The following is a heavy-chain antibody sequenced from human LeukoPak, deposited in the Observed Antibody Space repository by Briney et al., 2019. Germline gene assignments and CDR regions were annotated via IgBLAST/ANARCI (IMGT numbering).Heavy chain of an antibody. CDR2: ISSRSDYI. Sequence: PGGSLRLSCVASGFTFITYSMNWVRQAPGKGLEWVSSISSRSDYIYYADSVKGRFTISRDNAKNSLYLQMNSLRAEDTAVYYCARGVLWFGEGAFDIWGQGTMVTVSS. D-gene: IGHD3-10*01. J-gene: IGHJ3*02. CDR1: GFTFITYS. V-gene: IGHV3-21*01. CDR3: ARGVLWFGEGAFDI.